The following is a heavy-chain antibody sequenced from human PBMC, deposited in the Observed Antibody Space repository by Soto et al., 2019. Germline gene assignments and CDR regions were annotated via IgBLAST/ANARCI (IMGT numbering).Heavy chain of an antibody. V-gene: IGHV4-30-4*01. CDR1: GGSISSGDYY. CDR3: DRGSPRGRRSWSNEDLRWDYFDY. CDR2: IYYSGST. D-gene: IGHD6-13*01. Sequence: SETLSLTCTVSGGSISSGDYYWSWIRQPPGKGLEWIGYIYYSGSTYYNPSLKSRVTISVDTSKNQFSLKLSSVTAADTAVYYCDRGSPRGRRSWSNEDLRWDYFDYWGKGTLVTVS. J-gene: IGHJ4*02.